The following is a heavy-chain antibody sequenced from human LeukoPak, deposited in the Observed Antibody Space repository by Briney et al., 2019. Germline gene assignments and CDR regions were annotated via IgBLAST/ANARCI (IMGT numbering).Heavy chain of an antibody. CDR3: ARDLAWGAFDY. Sequence: GGSLRLSCAASGFTLSSYAMSWVRQAPGNGLEWVSAISDTGNTYHADSVKGRFTISRDSSKNTLFLQMNRLRVEDTAVYYCARDLAWGAFDYWGQGTLVTVSS. D-gene: IGHD7-27*01. CDR1: GFTLSSYA. CDR2: ISDTGNT. V-gene: IGHV3-23*01. J-gene: IGHJ4*02.